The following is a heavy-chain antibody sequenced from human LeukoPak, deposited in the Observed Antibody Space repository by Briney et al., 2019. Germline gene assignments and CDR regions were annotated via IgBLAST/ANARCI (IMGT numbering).Heavy chain of an antibody. CDR1: GFTFSSYW. CDR3: ARVQYQLLRDYYYMDV. CDR2: IKQDGSEK. V-gene: IGHV3-7*01. D-gene: IGHD2-2*01. Sequence: AGGSLRLSCAASGFTFSSYWMSWVRQAPGKGLEWVANIKQDGSEKYYVDSVKGRFTISRDNAKNSLYLQMNSLRAEDTAVYYCARVQYQLLRDYYYMDVWGKGTTVTVSS. J-gene: IGHJ6*03.